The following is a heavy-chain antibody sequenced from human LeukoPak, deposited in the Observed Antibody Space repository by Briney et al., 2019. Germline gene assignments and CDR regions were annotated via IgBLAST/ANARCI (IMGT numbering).Heavy chain of an antibody. CDR3: ARRTMVRGVIKGAFDI. CDR2: AYHTGAT. J-gene: IGHJ3*02. V-gene: IGHV4-39*07. Sequence: PSETLSLTCSVSDVSISNNGRYWAWIRQSPGKGLEWIGSAYHTGATNYNPSLESRVSISVDTSKNQFSLKLSSVTAANTAVYYCARRTMVRGVIKGAFDIWGQGTMVTVSS. CDR1: DVSISNNGRY. D-gene: IGHD3-10*01.